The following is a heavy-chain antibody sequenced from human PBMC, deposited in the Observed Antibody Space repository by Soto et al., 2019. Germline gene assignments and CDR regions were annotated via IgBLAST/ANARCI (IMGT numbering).Heavy chain of an antibody. J-gene: IGHJ6*02. V-gene: IGHV1-2*02. Sequence: QVQLVQSGAGVKKPGASVKVSCKASGYTFTGYYMHWVRQAPGQGIEWMGWINPNSGGTNYAQTFQGRVTMTRDTSISTAYMELSRLRSDATAVYYCARSDAYYYYGMDVWGQGTTVTVSS. CDR3: ARSDAYYYYGMDV. CDR2: INPNSGGT. CDR1: GYTFTGYY.